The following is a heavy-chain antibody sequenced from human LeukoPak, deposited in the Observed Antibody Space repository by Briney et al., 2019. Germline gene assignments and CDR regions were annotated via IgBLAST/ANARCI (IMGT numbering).Heavy chain of an antibody. CDR2: ISAYNDNT. V-gene: IGHV1-18*04. J-gene: IGHJ5*02. CDR3: ARRLGYCSGGSCYGRDWEINWFDP. D-gene: IGHD2-15*01. CDR1: GYTFTSYG. Sequence: ASVKVSCKASGYTFTSYGISWVRQAPGQGLEWMGWISAYNDNTNYAQKLQGRVTMTTDTSTSTAYMELRSLRSDDTAVYYCARRLGYCSGGSCYGRDWEINWFDPWGQGTLVTVSS.